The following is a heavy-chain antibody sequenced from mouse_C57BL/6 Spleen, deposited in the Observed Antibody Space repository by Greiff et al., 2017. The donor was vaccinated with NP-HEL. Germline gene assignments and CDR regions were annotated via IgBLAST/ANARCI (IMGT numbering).Heavy chain of an antibody. CDR3: ARSGDSSGYGFAY. CDR1: GYAFSSYW. CDR2: IYPGDGDT. V-gene: IGHV1-80*01. Sequence: QVQLKESGAELVKPGASVKISCKASGYAFSSYWMNWVKQRPGKGLEWIGQIYPGDGDTNYNGKFKGKATLTADKSSSTAYMQLSSLTSEDSAVYFCARSGDSSGYGFAYWGQGTLVTVSA. D-gene: IGHD3-2*02. J-gene: IGHJ3*01.